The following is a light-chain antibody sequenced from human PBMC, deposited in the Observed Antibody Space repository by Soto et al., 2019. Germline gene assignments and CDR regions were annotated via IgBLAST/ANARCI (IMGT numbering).Light chain of an antibody. J-gene: IGLJ2*01. CDR2: DVS. V-gene: IGLV2-14*03. Sequence: QSALTQPASVSGSPGQSITISCTGTSSDVGGYNYVSWYQHHPGKAPKLMIYDVSNQPSGVSNRFSGSKSGNTASLTISGLQAEDEADYYCSSYTSTNTVIFGGGTKLTVL. CDR1: SSDVGGYNY. CDR3: SSYTSTNTVI.